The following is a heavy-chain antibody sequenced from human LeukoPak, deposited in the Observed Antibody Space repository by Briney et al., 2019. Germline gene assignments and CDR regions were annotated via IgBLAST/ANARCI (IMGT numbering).Heavy chain of an antibody. V-gene: IGHV4-38-2*02. Sequence: SETLSLTCGVSGYSISSGDYWGWIRQPPGKGLEWIGSIYHTGSTHHNPPLESRVTTSVDKSKNHFSLKLSSVTAADTAVYYCARDYGGRFDYWGQGILVTVSS. CDR2: IYHTGST. CDR1: GYSISSGDY. CDR3: ARDYGGRFDY. J-gene: IGHJ4*02. D-gene: IGHD4-23*01.